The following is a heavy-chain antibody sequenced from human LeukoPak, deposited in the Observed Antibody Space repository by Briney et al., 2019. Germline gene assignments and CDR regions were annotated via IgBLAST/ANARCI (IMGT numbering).Heavy chain of an antibody. CDR2: ISHDGSNK. V-gene: IGHV3-30*01. J-gene: IGHJ6*03. CDR3: ARSTRSILGADTYYYYRDV. Sequence: GGSLTLSCAASGFSFSSYAMQWVRQAPGKGLEWVAVISHDGSNKYNADSVKGRFTISRDNSKNTVSLQMNSLRAEDTALYYCARSTRSILGADTYYYYRDVWGKGTTVTVSS. D-gene: IGHD3-3*01. CDR1: GFSFSSYA.